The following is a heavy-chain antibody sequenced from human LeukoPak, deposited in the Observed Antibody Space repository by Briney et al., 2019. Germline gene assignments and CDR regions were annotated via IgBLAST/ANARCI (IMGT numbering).Heavy chain of an antibody. CDR3: SRPLSFGELFRLDD. D-gene: IGHD3-10*01. CDR1: GFTLSSYA. J-gene: IGHJ4*02. Sequence: GRSLRLSCAASGFTLSSYAMHWVRQAPGKGLEWVAVISYDGSNKYYADSVKGRFTVSRDNAKKLLFLQMDGLRAEDTALYYCSRPLSFGELFRLDDWGQGTLVTVSS. CDR2: ISYDGSNK. V-gene: IGHV3-30*04.